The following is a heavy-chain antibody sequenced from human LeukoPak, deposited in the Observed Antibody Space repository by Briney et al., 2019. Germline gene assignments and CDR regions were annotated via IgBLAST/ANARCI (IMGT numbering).Heavy chain of an antibody. Sequence: PGGSLRLSCAASGFTFSYYSMNWVRQAPGKGLGWVSSITSSSIYTYYADSVKGRFTISRDNAKNSLYPQMNSLRAEDTALYYCASSGYSGYFERYYFDYWGQGTLVTVSS. D-gene: IGHD5-12*01. CDR1: GFTFSYYS. J-gene: IGHJ4*02. CDR2: ITSSSIYT. CDR3: ASSGYSGYFERYYFDY. V-gene: IGHV3-21*01.